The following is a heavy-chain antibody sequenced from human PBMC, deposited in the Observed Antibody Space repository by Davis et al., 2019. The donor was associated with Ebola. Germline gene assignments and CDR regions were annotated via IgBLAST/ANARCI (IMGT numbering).Heavy chain of an antibody. CDR3: ARTTKTNIEASGRGYNSFDS. J-gene: IGHJ5*01. V-gene: IGHV4-34*01. D-gene: IGHD2/OR15-2a*01. Sequence: MPSETLSLTCAVYGGSFSGYYWSWIRQPPGKGLEWIGEINHSGSTNYNPSLKSRVTISVDTSKNQFSLKLSSVTAADTATYYCARTTKTNIEASGRGYNSFDSWGQGVLVSVSS. CDR1: GGSFSGYY. CDR2: INHSGST.